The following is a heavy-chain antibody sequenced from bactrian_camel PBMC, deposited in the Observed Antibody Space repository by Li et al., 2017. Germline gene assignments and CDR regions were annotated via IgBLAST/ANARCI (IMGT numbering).Heavy chain of an antibody. J-gene: IGHJ6*01. CDR1: GNTRNTHC. Sequence: ESGGDSVQTGGSLRLSCAFSGNTRNTHCMAWFRQAPGKEREGVAFVDGTGNTAVADSVKGRFTISKDDAKNTLYLQMNSLKPEDTAMYYCASRRNSYCSIDTLRPTGFLSWGQGTQVTVS. CDR2: VDGTGNT. CDR3: ASRRNSYCSIDTLRPTGFLS. V-gene: IGHV3S53*01. D-gene: IGHD3*01.